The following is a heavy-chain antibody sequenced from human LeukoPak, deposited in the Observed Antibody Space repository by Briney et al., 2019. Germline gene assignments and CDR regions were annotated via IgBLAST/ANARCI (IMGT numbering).Heavy chain of an antibody. D-gene: IGHD5-24*01. CDR1: GGSISNYY. V-gene: IGHV4-4*07. CDR2: IYTRGST. Sequence: SETLSLTCTVSGGSISNYYWSWIRQPAGKGLEWIGLIYTRGSTNYNPSLKSRVTMSVDTSKNQFSLKLSSVTAADTAVYYCAKSGYNRFDYWGQGTLVTVSS. J-gene: IGHJ4*02. CDR3: AKSGYNRFDY.